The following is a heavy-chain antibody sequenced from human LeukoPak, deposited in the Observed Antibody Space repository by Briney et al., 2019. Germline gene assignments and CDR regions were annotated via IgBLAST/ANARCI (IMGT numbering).Heavy chain of an antibody. Sequence: SETLSLTCTVSGGSISGYYRSWIRQPPGKGLEWIGYTYYSGSTNYNPSLRTRVTMSVDTSKNQFSLKLISVTAADTAVYYCARFGNYYFDQWGQGTLVTVSS. CDR2: TYYSGST. CDR1: GGSISGYY. D-gene: IGHD1-7*01. V-gene: IGHV4-59*01. J-gene: IGHJ4*02. CDR3: ARFGNYYFDQ.